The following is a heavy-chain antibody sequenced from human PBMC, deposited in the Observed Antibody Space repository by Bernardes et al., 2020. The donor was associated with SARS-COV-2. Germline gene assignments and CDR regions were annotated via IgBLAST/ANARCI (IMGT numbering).Heavy chain of an antibody. D-gene: IGHD3-10*01. CDR1: GFTFSWHG. V-gene: IGHV3-33*01. CDR3: ARDPLPLARGVGGMDV. J-gene: IGHJ6*02. Sequence: GGSLRLSCAASGFTFSWHGIHWVRQAPGKGLEWVAVIWYDGSNKYYADSVRGRFTISRDNSKNTLYLQVNSLRAEDTAVYYCARDPLPLARGVGGMDVWGQGTTVTVSS. CDR2: IWYDGSNK.